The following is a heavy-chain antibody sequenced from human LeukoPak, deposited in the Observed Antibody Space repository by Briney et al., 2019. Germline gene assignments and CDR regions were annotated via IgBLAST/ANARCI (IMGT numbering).Heavy chain of an antibody. V-gene: IGHV4-59*11. D-gene: IGHD1-1*01. Sequence: SETLSLTCTVSGGSISSHYWSCIRQPPGKGLEWIGYIYYSGSTNYNPSLKSRVTISVDTSKKQFSLKLSSVTAADTAVYYCARDSGGKRNYYYYMDVWGKGTTVTVSS. CDR2: IYYSGST. J-gene: IGHJ6*03. CDR1: GGSISSHY. CDR3: ARDSGGKRNYYYYMDV.